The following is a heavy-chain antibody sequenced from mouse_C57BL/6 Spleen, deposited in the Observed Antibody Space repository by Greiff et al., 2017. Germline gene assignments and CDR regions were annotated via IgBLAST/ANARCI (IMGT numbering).Heavy chain of an antibody. J-gene: IGHJ4*01. CDR1: GFSLNSYG. Sequence: QVQLQQSGPGLVQPSQSLSITCTVSGFSLNSYGVHWVRQPPGKGLEWLGVIWSGGNTDYTAAFIYRLSISNDNAKSQVYFKMNSLRANDTSIYYCAISTVVAGAIDYWGQGTSVTVSS. CDR2: IWSGGNT. V-gene: IGHV2-4*01. D-gene: IGHD1-1*01. CDR3: AISTVVAGAIDY.